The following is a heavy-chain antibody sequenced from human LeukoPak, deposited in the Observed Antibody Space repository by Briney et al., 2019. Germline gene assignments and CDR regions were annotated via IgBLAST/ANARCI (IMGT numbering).Heavy chain of an antibody. CDR2: INPNSGGT. D-gene: IGHD1-26*01. CDR1: GYTFTGYY. CDR3: ARSVVGAIVKYDY. Sequence: GASVKVSCKASGYTFTGYYMHWVRQAPGQGLEWMGWINPNSGGTNYAQKFQGRVTMTRDTSISTAYMELSRLRSDDTAVYYCARSVVGAIVKYDYWGQGTLVTVSS. V-gene: IGHV1-2*02. J-gene: IGHJ4*02.